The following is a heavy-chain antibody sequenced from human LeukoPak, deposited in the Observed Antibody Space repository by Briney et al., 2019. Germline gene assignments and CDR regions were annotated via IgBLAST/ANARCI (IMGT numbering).Heavy chain of an antibody. J-gene: IGHJ4*02. CDR1: GFTFSSYA. Sequence: GGSLRLSCAGSGFTFSSYAMSWVRQAPGKGLEWVSGISGSGSSTHYADSVKGRFTISRDNSKSTLYLQMSSLRDEDTAVYYCASGGGGMVIGDYWGQGTLVTVSS. CDR2: ISGSGSST. D-gene: IGHD3-16*01. V-gene: IGHV3-23*01. CDR3: ASGGGGMVIGDY.